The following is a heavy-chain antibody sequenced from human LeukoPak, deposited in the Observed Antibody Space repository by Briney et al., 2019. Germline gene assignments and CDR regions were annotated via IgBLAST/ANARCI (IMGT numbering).Heavy chain of an antibody. CDR1: GYTFPSYH. J-gene: IGHJ3*01. CDR3: ERGRHNNC. CDR2: MSPNSSKT. V-gene: IGHV1-8*01. Sequence: GASVKASCQASGYTFPSYHISGVRQATGQGLEGMGWMSPNSSKTGYAQQYQGRVILTRNTSISTAYMELSSLRSEDTAVYCCERGRHNNCWGEGTMVTVSS. D-gene: IGHD1-1*01.